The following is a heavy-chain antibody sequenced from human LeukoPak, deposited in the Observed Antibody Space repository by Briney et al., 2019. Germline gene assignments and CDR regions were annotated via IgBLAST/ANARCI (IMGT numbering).Heavy chain of an antibody. D-gene: IGHD2-2*01. CDR1: GFTFSSYD. CDR2: IDTVGGT. Sequence: PGGSLRLSCAASGFTFSSYDMHWVRQIPGQGLEWVSAIDTVGGTYYPDSVKGRFTISRENAKNSLYLQLNSLRVGDTAVYYCARESLPAAAYFSYIDLWGRGTQVTVSS. V-gene: IGHV3-13*01. CDR3: ARESLPAAAYFSYIDL. J-gene: IGHJ2*01.